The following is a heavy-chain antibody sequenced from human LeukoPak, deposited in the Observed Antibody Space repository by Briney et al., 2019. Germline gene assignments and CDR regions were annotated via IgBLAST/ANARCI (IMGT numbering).Heavy chain of an antibody. D-gene: IGHD3-3*01. CDR2: ISGSGGST. Sequence: GGSLSLSCPAPGFPFSSYAMSWVRQAPGKGWGWVSAISGSGGSTYYADSVKGRFTISRDNSKNTLYLQMNSLRAEDTAVYYCAKDIRFLEWYFDYWGQGTLVTVSS. V-gene: IGHV3-23*01. J-gene: IGHJ4*02. CDR3: AKDIRFLEWYFDY. CDR1: GFPFSSYA.